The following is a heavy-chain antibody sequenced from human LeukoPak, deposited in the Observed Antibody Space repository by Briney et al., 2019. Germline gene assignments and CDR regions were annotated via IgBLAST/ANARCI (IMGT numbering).Heavy chain of an antibody. CDR3: ARLRNYYGSGTYPYFDY. CDR1: GYTFNTYW. Sequence: GESLKISCKGSGYTFNTYWIAWERQMPGKGLELMGITSPITSDTTYSPSFQGRVSVSVDRSITTVYLHWSSLQASDTAIYYCARLRNYYGSGTYPYFDYWGQGTLVTVSS. CDR2: TSPITSDT. D-gene: IGHD3-10*01. V-gene: IGHV5-51*01. J-gene: IGHJ4*02.